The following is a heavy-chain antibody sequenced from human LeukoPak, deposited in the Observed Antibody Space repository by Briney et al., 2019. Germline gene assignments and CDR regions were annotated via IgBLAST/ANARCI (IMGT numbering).Heavy chain of an antibody. J-gene: IGHJ4*02. V-gene: IGHV3-23*01. D-gene: IGHD2-15*01. CDR2: ISGSGGST. CDR1: GFTFSSYA. Sequence: GGSLRLSCAASGFTFSSYAMSWVRQAPGKGLEWVSAISGSGGSTYYADSVKGRFTISRDNSKNTLYLQMNSLRAEDTAVYYCAKGPKEYCSGGSCYGDYWGQGTLVTVSS. CDR3: AKGPKEYCSGGSCYGDY.